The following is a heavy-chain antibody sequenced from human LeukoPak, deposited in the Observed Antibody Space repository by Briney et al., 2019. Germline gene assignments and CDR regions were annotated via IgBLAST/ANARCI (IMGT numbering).Heavy chain of an antibody. J-gene: IGHJ4*02. CDR2: IYSGGST. Sequence: GGSLRLSCAASGFTVSSNYMGWVRQAPGKGLEWVSVIYSGGSTYYADSVKGRFTISRDNSKNTLYLQMNSLRAEDTAVYYCARSYGSGFYYFDYWGQGTLVTVSS. D-gene: IGHD3-10*01. CDR3: ARSYGSGFYYFDY. CDR1: GFTVSSNY. V-gene: IGHV3-53*01.